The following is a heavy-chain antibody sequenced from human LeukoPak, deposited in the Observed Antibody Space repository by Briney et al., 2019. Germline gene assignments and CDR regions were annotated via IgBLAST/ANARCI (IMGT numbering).Heavy chain of an antibody. Sequence: GGSLRLSCAASGFTFSSYGMHWVRQAPGKGLEWVAVISYDGSNKYYADSVKGRFTISRDNAMNSLYMQMNSLRAEDTAVYYCARVSRWGLNHNPHYWGQGTLVTVSS. V-gene: IGHV3-30*03. CDR2: ISYDGSNK. CDR1: GFTFSSYG. D-gene: IGHD7-27*01. J-gene: IGHJ4*02. CDR3: ARVSRWGLNHNPHY.